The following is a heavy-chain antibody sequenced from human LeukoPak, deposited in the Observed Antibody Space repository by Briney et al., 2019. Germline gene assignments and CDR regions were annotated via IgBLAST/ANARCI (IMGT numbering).Heavy chain of an antibody. CDR2: IKPKGSVI. D-gene: IGHD3-22*01. CDR1: GFTFSNYW. CDR3: ARDDTHSDTSGSFYDAFDI. J-gene: IGHJ3*02. Sequence: GGSLRLSCAASGFTFSNYWMTWVRRAPGKGLGWGANIKPKGSVIHYVDSVKGRFTISRDSAKNSLYLQMNSLRVEDTAVYYCARDDTHSDTSGSFYDAFDIWGQGTMVTVSS. V-gene: IGHV3-7*01.